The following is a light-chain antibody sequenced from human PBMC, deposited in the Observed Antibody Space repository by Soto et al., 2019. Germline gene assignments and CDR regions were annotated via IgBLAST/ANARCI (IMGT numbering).Light chain of an antibody. V-gene: IGLV2-14*01. CDR3: SSYTSSSTLYV. CDR2: DVS. J-gene: IGLJ1*01. Sequence: VLTQPASVSGSPGQSITLSCTGTSSDVGGYNYVSWYQQHPGKAPKLMIYDVSNRPSGVSNRFSGSKSGNTASLTISGLQAEDEADYYCSSYTSSSTLYVFGTGTKVTVL. CDR1: SSDVGGYNY.